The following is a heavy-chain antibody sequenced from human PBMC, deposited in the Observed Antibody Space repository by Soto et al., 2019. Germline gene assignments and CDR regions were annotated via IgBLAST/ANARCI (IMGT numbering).Heavy chain of an antibody. CDR3: ARARGGY. CDR1: GGSFSGYY. J-gene: IGHJ4*02. Sequence: SETLSLTCAVYGGSFSGYYWSWIRQPPGKGLEWIGEIIHSGNTKYNPSLKSRVTISVDTSKNQFSLELNSVTAADTAVYYCARARGGYWGQGTLVTVSS. V-gene: IGHV4-34*12. D-gene: IGHD2-15*01. CDR2: IIHSGNT.